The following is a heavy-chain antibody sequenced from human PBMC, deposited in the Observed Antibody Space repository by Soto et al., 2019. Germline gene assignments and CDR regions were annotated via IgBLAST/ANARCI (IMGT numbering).Heavy chain of an antibody. CDR2: INPSGGRT. CDR3: SGLYHYDSSGYYDY. CDR1: GYTLNFYG. J-gene: IGHJ4*02. Sequence: VASVKVSCKASGYTLNFYGITWVRQAPGQGLEWMGIINPSGGRTTYAQKFQGRVTMTRDTSTSTFHMELSSLTSEDTAVYYCSGLYHYDSSGYYDYWGQGTLVTVSS. D-gene: IGHD3-22*01. V-gene: IGHV1-46*02.